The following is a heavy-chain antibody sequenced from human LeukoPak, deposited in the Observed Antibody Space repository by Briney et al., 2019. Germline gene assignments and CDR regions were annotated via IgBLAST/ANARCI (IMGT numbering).Heavy chain of an antibody. V-gene: IGHV1-18*01. Sequence: GASVKVSCKASGGTFSSYAISWVRQAPGQGLEWMGWISAYNGNTNYAQKLQGRVTMTTDTSTSTAYMELSRLRSDDTAVYYCARDQLLWFGAENAFDIWGQGTMVTVSS. CDR2: ISAYNGNT. CDR3: ARDQLLWFGAENAFDI. CDR1: GGTFSSYA. J-gene: IGHJ3*02. D-gene: IGHD3-10*01.